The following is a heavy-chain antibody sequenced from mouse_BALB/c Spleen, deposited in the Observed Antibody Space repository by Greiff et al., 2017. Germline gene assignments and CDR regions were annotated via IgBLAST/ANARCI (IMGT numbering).Heavy chain of an antibody. D-gene: IGHD1-1*01. CDR2: IWAGGST. Sequence: VQGVESGPGLVAPSQSLSITCTVSGFSLTGYGVHWVRQPPGKGLEWLGVIWAGGSTNYNSALMSRLSISKDNSKSQVFLKMNSLQTDDTAMYYCAREGKLLRDYYAMDYWGQGTSVTVSS. CDR3: AREGKLLRDYYAMDY. CDR1: GFSLTGYG. V-gene: IGHV2-9*02. J-gene: IGHJ4*01.